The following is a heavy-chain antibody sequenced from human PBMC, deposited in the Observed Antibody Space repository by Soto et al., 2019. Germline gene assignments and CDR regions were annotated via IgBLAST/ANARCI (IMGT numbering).Heavy chain of an antibody. Sequence: EVQLLESGGGLGQPGGYLRLSCAASGFTFNSYAMNWVRQAQDKGLEWVSGISTSGGATYYAVSVKGRFTISKDNYKNTLYLQMNSLRAEDTAVYYCEKSTGRPTWLPPYFDDWGQGTLVTVSS. CDR2: ISTSGGAT. CDR1: GFTFNSYA. CDR3: EKSTGRPTWLPPYFDD. J-gene: IGHJ4*02. V-gene: IGHV3-23*01. D-gene: IGHD5-12*01.